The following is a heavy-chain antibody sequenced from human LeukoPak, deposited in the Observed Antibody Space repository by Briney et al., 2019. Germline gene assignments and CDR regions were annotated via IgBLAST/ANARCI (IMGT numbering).Heavy chain of an antibody. CDR1: GFPFSDNY. D-gene: IGHD3-10*01. J-gene: IGHJ4*02. Sequence: GGSLRLSCAASGFPFSDNYMSWIRQAPGKGLEWVSYISSSGDTIYYADSVKGRFTISRDNAKNSVHLQMNSLRAEDTAVYYCARVVHYGSGPAVGWGQGTLVTVSS. CDR3: ARVVHYGSGPAVG. CDR2: ISSSGDTI. V-gene: IGHV3-11*01.